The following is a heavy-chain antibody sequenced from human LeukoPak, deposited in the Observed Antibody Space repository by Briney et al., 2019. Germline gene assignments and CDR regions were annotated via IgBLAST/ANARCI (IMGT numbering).Heavy chain of an antibody. Sequence: PGGSLRLSCAASGFTFSNAWMSWVRQAPGKGLEWVGRIKSKTDGGTTDYAAPGKGRFAISRDDSKNTLSLQMTRLKTEDTAVYYCTTVYGSGSWVGFNYYGMDVWGQGTTVTVSS. CDR3: TTVYGSGSWVGFNYYGMDV. CDR1: GFTFSNAW. J-gene: IGHJ6*02. CDR2: IKSKTDGGTT. V-gene: IGHV3-15*01. D-gene: IGHD3-10*01.